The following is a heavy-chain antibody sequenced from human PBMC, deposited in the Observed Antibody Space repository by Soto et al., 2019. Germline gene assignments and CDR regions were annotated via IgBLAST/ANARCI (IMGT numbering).Heavy chain of an antibody. V-gene: IGHV1-3*01. CDR3: ARTPSFHYDFWSAYAFDI. J-gene: IGHJ3*02. Sequence: QVPLVQSGAEVKKPGASVKVSCKASGYTFTSYAMHWVRQAPGQRLEWMGWINAGNGNTKYSQKFQGRVTITRDTSASTAYMELSSLRSEDTAVYYCARTPSFHYDFWSAYAFDIWGQGTMVTVSS. CDR1: GYTFTSYA. D-gene: IGHD3-3*01. CDR2: INAGNGNT.